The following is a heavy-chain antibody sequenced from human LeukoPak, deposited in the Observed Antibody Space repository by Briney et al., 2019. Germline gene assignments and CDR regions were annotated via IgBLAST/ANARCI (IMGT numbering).Heavy chain of an antibody. D-gene: IGHD3-22*01. V-gene: IGHV3-74*01. CDR2: INSDGSST. Sequence: GGSLRLSCAASGFTFSSTWMHWVRQAPGKGLVWVSRINSDGSSTSYADSVKGRFTISRDNAKNTLYLQMNSLRAEDTAAYYCARAAHYYDSSGYEDAFDIWGQGTMVTVSS. J-gene: IGHJ3*02. CDR3: ARAAHYYDSSGYEDAFDI. CDR1: GFTFSSTW.